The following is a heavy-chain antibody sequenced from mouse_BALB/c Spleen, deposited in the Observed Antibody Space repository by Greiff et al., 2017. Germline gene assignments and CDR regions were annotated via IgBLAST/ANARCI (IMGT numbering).Heavy chain of an antibody. CDR3: ARTTATEYYFDY. CDR2: IDPENGNT. Sequence: EVQLQQSGAELVRPGALVKLSCKASGFNIKDYYMHWVKQRPEQGLEWIGWIDPENGNTIYDPKFQGKASITADTSSNTAYLQLSSLTSEDTAVYYCARTTATEYYFDYWGQGTTLTVSS. J-gene: IGHJ2*01. V-gene: IGHV14-1*02. CDR1: GFNIKDYY. D-gene: IGHD1-2*01.